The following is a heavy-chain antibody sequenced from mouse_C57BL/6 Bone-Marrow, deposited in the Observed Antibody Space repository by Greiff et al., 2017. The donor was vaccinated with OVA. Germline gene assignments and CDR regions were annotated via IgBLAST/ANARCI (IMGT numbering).Heavy chain of an antibody. J-gene: IGHJ4*01. Sequence: QVQLKESGPGLVAPSQSLSITCTVSGFSLTSYGVHWVRQPPGKGLEWLVVIWSDGSTTYNSAPKSRLSISKDNSKSQVFLKMNSLQTDDTAMYYCARHYYGSSYAMDYWGQGTSVTVSS. CDR2: IWSDGST. V-gene: IGHV2-6-1*01. CDR3: ARHYYGSSYAMDY. CDR1: GFSLTSYG. D-gene: IGHD1-1*01.